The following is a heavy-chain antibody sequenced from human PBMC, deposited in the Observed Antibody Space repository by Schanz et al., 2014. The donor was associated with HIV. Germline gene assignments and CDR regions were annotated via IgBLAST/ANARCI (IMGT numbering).Heavy chain of an antibody. CDR3: ARDRMTANWKNSMDL. Sequence: VQLVESGGGVVQPGRSLRLSCAASGFTFRSYGMHWVRQAPGKGLEWVAVTWYDGSNKYYADSVKGRFTISRDNSKNTLFLQMNSLRAEDTAVYYCARDRMTANWKNSMDLWGQGTTVTVSS. CDR1: GFTFRSYG. CDR2: TWYDGSNK. D-gene: IGHD2-21*02. V-gene: IGHV3-33*01. J-gene: IGHJ6*02.